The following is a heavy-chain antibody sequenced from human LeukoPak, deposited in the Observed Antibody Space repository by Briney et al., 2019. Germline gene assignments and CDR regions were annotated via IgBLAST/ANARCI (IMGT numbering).Heavy chain of an antibody. CDR1: GYTSTNHY. D-gene: IGHD3-3*01. J-gene: IGHJ3*02. CDR3: ARVSSGFLLRDAFDI. CDR2: INPSGGSP. Sequence: GASVKVSCKASGYTSTNHYIHWVRQAPGQGLEWMGIINPSGGSPTYAQKFQGRVTMTSDMSTTTVYMELSSPRSEDTAVYYCARVSSGFLLRDAFDIWGQGTMVTVSS. V-gene: IGHV1-46*01.